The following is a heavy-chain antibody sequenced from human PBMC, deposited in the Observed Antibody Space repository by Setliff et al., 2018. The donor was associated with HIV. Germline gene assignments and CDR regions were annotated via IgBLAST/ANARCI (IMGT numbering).Heavy chain of an antibody. V-gene: IGHV1-69*06. CDR1: GGTFSSYA. CDR2: IIPIFGTA. CDR3: ARDGQQLVSYYYYYYMDV. J-gene: IGHJ6*03. Sequence: SVKVSCKASGGTFSSYAISWVRQAPGQGLEWMGGIIPIFGTANYAQKFQGRVTITADKSASTAYMELSSLRSEDTAVYYCARDGQQLVSYYYYYYMDVWGKGTTVTVSS. D-gene: IGHD6-13*01.